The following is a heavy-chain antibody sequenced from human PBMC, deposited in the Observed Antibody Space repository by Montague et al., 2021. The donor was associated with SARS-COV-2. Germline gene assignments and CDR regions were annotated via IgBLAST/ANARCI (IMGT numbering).Heavy chain of an antibody. CDR2: ISFDGSNK. J-gene: IGHJ4*02. CDR1: GFTFGSYA. D-gene: IGHD4-17*01. V-gene: IGHV3-30-3*01. Sequence: SLRLSCAASGFTFGSYAMRWVRQASGKGLEWVAVISFDGSNKYYVDSVKGRFTISRDNSKNTLSLQMNSLRAEDTAVYYCASELADYGDFDYWGQDTLVTVSS. CDR3: ASELADYGDFDY.